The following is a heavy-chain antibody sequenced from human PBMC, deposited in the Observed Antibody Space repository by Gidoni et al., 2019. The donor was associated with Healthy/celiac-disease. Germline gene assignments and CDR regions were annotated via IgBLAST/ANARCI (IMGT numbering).Heavy chain of an antibody. Sequence: EVQLVESGGGLVQPGGSLRLSCAASGFTFSSYDMHWVRQATGKGLEWVSAIGTAGDTYYPGSVKGRFTISRENAKNSLYLQMNSLRAGDTAVYYCARGRYNWNDETGWFDPWGQGTLVTVSS. V-gene: IGHV3-13*01. CDR1: GFTFSSYD. CDR2: IGTAGDT. D-gene: IGHD1-1*01. J-gene: IGHJ5*02. CDR3: ARGRYNWNDETGWFDP.